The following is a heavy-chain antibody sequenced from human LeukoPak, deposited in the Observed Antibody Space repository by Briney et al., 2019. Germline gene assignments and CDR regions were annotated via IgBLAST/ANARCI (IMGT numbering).Heavy chain of an antibody. CDR3: ARGTPLGSSGYCPDY. CDR1: GGSFSGYY. Sequence: SETLSLTCAVYGGSFSGYYWSWIRQPPGKGLEWIGEINHSGSTNYNPSLKSRVTISVDTSKNQFSLKLSSVTAADTAVYYCARGTPLGSSGYCPDYWGQGTLVTVSS. J-gene: IGHJ4*02. CDR2: INHSGST. V-gene: IGHV4-34*01. D-gene: IGHD3-22*01.